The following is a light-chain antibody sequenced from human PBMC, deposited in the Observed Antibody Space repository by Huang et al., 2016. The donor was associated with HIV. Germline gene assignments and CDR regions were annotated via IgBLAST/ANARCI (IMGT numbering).Light chain of an antibody. CDR2: AAY. CDR1: QSISSY. CDR3: QQSYSTPWT. Sequence: DIQMTPSPSSLPASVGDRVTITCRPSQSISSYFNLYQQKPGKAPKILIYAAYSLQSGVPSRFSGSESGPDFTLTISSLQPEDSATYYCQQSYSTPWTFGQGTKVEIK. V-gene: IGKV1-39*01. J-gene: IGKJ1*01.